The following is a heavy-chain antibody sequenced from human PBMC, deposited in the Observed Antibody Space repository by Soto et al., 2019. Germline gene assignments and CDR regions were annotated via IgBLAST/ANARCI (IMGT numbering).Heavy chain of an antibody. CDR3: AASIFYYGMDV. Sequence: GESLKISCKGSGYTFTNYWIGWVRQMPGKGLEWMGIIYPGDSDTKYNPSFQVQDTISADKSITTTYLRWTSLKAADIAIYCCAASIFYYGMDVWGQGTTVAVAS. J-gene: IGHJ6*02. CDR2: IYPGDSDT. V-gene: IGHV5-51*01. CDR1: GYTFTNYW.